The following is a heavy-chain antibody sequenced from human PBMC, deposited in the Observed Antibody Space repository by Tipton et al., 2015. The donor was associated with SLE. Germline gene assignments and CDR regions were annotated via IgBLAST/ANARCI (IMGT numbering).Heavy chain of an antibody. D-gene: IGHD1-1*01. Sequence: SLRLSCAASGFAFSSFGMHWVRQAPGKGLEWVAFIWYDGTNKYYADSVRGRFTISRDDSKNTVYLQLNSLRPEDTAVYYCIRVRFGTTGGGYWGQGTLVTVSS. CDR2: IWYDGTNK. CDR3: IRVRFGTTGGGY. CDR1: GFAFSSFG. V-gene: IGHV3-30*02. J-gene: IGHJ4*02.